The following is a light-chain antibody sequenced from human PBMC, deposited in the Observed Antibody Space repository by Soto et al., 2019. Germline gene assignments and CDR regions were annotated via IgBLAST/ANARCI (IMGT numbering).Light chain of an antibody. Sequence: QSAPTKPAYVSGSPGQSIPISCTGTSSDFGDFKDVFWYQQHPGKAPKLQIYDDSNRLSGVANRFSGCKSGDKASQTSAVLQSEDEADYYCTSYTPCVTYVFGTGTKLTVL. CDR3: TSYTPCVTYV. CDR2: DDS. J-gene: IGLJ1*01. V-gene: IGLV2-14*03. CDR1: SSDFGDFKD.